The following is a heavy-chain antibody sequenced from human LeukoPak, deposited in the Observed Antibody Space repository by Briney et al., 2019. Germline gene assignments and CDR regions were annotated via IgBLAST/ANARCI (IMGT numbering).Heavy chain of an antibody. J-gene: IGHJ4*02. CDR2: ISSSSSYI. V-gene: IGHV3-21*01. CDR1: GFTFSSYS. CDR3: ARAHRRDGYNFGY. Sequence: GGSLRLSCAASGFTFSSYSMNWVRQAPGKGLEWVSSISSSSSYIYYADSVKGRFTISRDNAKNSLYLQMNSLRAEDTAVYYCARAHRRDGYNFGYWGQGTLAPSPQ. D-gene: IGHD5-24*01.